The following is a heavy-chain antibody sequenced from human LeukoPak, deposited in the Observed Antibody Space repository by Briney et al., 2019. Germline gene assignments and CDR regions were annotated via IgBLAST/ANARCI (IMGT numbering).Heavy chain of an antibody. D-gene: IGHD5-12*01. Sequence: PGGSLRLSCAASGFTVSSNYMSWVRQAPGKGLVWVSRINSDGSSTSYADSVKGRFTISRDNAKNTLYLQMNSLRAEDTAVYYCARDGRGYSGYVNYFDYWGQGTLVTVSS. CDR1: GFTVSSNY. CDR2: INSDGSST. CDR3: ARDGRGYSGYVNYFDY. V-gene: IGHV3-74*01. J-gene: IGHJ4*02.